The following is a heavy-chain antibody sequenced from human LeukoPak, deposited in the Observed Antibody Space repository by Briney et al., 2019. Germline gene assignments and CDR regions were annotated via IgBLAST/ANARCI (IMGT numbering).Heavy chain of an antibody. CDR3: ARATPSRVTANYGMDV. CDR1: GFTFSSYS. D-gene: IGHD2-21*02. V-gene: IGHV3-21*01. J-gene: IGHJ6*02. CDR2: ISSSSSYI. Sequence: GGSLRLSCAASGFTFSSYSMNWVRQAPGKGLEWVSSISSSSSYIYYADSVKGRFTISRDNAKNSLYLQMNSLRAEDTAVYYCARATPSRVTANYGMDVWGQGTTVTVSS.